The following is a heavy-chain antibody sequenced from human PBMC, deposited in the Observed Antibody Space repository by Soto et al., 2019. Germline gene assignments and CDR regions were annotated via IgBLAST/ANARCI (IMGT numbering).Heavy chain of an antibody. D-gene: IGHD3-3*01. CDR3: ARDFNDFWLFDY. J-gene: IGHJ4*02. Sequence: GGSLRLSCVPSEFIFSDYAMSWVRQAPGKGLEWVSYISSSSSTTYYADSVKGRFTISRDNAKNSLYLQMNSLRDEDTAVYYCARDFNDFWLFDYWGQGTLVTAPQ. CDR2: ISSSSSTT. V-gene: IGHV3-48*02. CDR1: EFIFSDYA.